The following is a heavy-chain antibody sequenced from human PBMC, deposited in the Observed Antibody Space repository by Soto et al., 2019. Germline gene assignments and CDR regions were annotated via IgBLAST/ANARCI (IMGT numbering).Heavy chain of an antibody. J-gene: IGHJ6*02. CDR1: GFTFSSYG. CDR2: IWYDGSNK. D-gene: IGHD1-26*01. V-gene: IGHV3-33*01. Sequence: PGGSLRLSCAASGFTFSSYGMHWVRQAPGKGLEWVAVIWYDGSNKYYADSVKGRFTISRDNSKNTLYLQMNSLRAEDTAVYYCARSGLRELSPIYYYYGMDVWGQGTTVTVSS. CDR3: ARSGLRELSPIYYYYGMDV.